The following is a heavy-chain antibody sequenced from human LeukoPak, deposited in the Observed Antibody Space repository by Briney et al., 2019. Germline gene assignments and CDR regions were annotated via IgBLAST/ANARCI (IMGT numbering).Heavy chain of an antibody. D-gene: IGHD5-24*01. J-gene: IGHJ5*02. V-gene: IGHV4-34*01. Sequence: SETLSLTCAVYGGSFSGYYWSWIRQPPGKGLEWIGEINHSGSTNYNPSLKSRVTISVDTSKNQFSLKLSSVTAADTAVYYCAKLDGYNLVDPWGQGTLVTVSS. CDR3: AKLDGYNLVDP. CDR2: INHSGST. CDR1: GGSFSGYY.